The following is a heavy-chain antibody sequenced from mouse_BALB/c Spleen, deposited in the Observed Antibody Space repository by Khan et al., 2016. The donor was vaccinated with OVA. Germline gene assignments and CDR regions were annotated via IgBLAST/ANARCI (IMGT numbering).Heavy chain of an antibody. Sequence: EVQLQQSGPDLVKPGASVKISCKASGYSFTLYYMSWVKQSHGKSLEWIGRVNPNTDNINYNQEFKGKAILTVDTSSNKAYMELRSLTSEDSAVYFCARGYDFFASWGQGTLVTVSA. CDR3: ARGYDFFAS. D-gene: IGHD2-14*01. J-gene: IGHJ3*01. CDR1: GYSFTLYY. V-gene: IGHV1-26*01. CDR2: VNPNTDNI.